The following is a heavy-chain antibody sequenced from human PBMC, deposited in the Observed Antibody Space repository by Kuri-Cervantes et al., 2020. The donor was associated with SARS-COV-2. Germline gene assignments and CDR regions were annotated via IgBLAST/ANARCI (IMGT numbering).Heavy chain of an antibody. J-gene: IGHJ6*03. Sequence: SETLSLTCTVSGGSISSSSYYWGWIRQPPGKGLEWIGSIYHSGSTYYNPSLKSRVTISVDTSKNQFSLKLSSVTAADTAVYYCATQRGRMSSSFYYYYMDVWGKGTTVTVSS. V-gene: IGHV4-39*07. CDR3: ATQRGRMSSSFYYYYMDV. D-gene: IGHD6-6*01. CDR2: IYHSGST. CDR1: GGSISSSSYY.